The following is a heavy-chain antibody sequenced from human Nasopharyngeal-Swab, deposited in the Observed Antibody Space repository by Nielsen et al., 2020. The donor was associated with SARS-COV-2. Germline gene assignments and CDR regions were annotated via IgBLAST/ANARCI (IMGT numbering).Heavy chain of an antibody. CDR1: GGSVSDDRYY. Sequence: GSLRLSCTVSGGSVSDDRYYWSWIRQPPGKGLEWIGYIYYSGSTNYNPSLKSRVTISVDTSKNQLALKLSSVTAADTAVYYCARDLFLGAMGEVGYWGQGTLVTVSS. CDR3: ARDLFLGAMGEVGY. J-gene: IGHJ4*02. D-gene: IGHD3-16*01. V-gene: IGHV4-61*01. CDR2: IYYSGST.